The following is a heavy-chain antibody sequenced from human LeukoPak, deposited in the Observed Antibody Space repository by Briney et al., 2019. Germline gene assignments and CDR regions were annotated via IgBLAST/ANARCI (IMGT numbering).Heavy chain of an antibody. J-gene: IGHJ4*02. CDR2: IIPILGIA. Sequence: GASVKVSCKASGYTFTGYYMHWVRQAPGQGLEWMGWIIPILGIANYAQKFQGRVTITADKSTSTAYMELSSLRSEDTAVYYCARDLIAAAGTFDYWGQGTLVTVSS. D-gene: IGHD6-13*01. CDR3: ARDLIAAAGTFDY. CDR1: GYTFTGYY. V-gene: IGHV1-69*10.